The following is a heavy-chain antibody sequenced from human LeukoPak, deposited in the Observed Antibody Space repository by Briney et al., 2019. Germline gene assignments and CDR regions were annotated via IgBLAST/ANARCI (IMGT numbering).Heavy chain of an antibody. CDR2: ISASGGGT. V-gene: IGHV3-23*01. Sequence: GGALRLSCAASGFTFSSYAMSWVRQAPGKGLEWVSSISASGGGTYYADSVKGRFTISRDNSKNTLYLQLSSLRADDTAVYHCAKERDGDYVRYTHYWGQGTLVTVSS. CDR3: AKERDGDYVRYTHY. CDR1: GFTFSSYA. D-gene: IGHD4-17*01. J-gene: IGHJ4*02.